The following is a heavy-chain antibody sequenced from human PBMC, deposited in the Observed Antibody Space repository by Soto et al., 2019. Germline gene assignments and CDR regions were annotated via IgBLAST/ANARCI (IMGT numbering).Heavy chain of an antibody. CDR3: AGGRGQGPARVGMDV. D-gene: IGHD3-10*01. CDR1: GFTFSSYS. V-gene: IGHV3-48*02. J-gene: IGHJ6*02. CDR2: ISSSSSTI. Sequence: GGSLRLSCAASGFTFSSYSMNWVRQAPGKGLEWVSYISSSSSTIYYADSVKGRFTISRDNAKNSLYLQMNSLRDEDTAVYYCAGGRGQGPARVGMDVWGHGTRVTVSS.